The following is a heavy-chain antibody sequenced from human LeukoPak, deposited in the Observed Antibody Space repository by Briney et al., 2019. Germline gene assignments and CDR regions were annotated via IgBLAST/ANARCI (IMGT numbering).Heavy chain of an antibody. CDR1: GFTFSSYW. CDR3: ARGPSGYHNT. D-gene: IGHD5-12*01. Sequence: PGGSLRLSCAASGFTFSSYWMTWVRQAPGKGLEWVSAISASGGSTYYADSVKGRFTISRDNSKNTLYLQMNSLRAEDTAVYYCARGPSGYHNTGGQGTLVTVSS. V-gene: IGHV3-23*01. CDR2: ISASGGST. J-gene: IGHJ4*02.